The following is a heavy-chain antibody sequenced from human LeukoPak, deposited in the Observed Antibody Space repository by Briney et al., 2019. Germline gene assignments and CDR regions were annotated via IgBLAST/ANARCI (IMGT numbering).Heavy chain of an antibody. CDR1: GFTFSSYS. J-gene: IGHJ3*02. D-gene: IGHD3-3*01. V-gene: IGHV3-21*01. CDR3: ARDGPDYDFWSGYPRSAFDI. CDR2: ISSSSSYI. Sequence: GGSLRLSCAASGFTFSSYSMNWVRQAPGKGLEWVSSISSSSSYIYYADSVKGRFTISRDNAKNSLYLQMKSLRAEDTAVYYCARDGPDYDFWSGYPRSAFDIWGQGTMVTVSS.